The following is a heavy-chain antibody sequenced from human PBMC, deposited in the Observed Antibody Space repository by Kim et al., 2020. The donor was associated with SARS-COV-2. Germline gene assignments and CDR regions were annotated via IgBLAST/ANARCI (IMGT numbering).Heavy chain of an antibody. CDR3: ARADYGDYAWIPYYYGMDV. CDR2: INTNTGNP. D-gene: IGHD4-17*01. Sequence: ASVKVSCKASGYTFTSYAMNWVRQAPGQGLEWMGWINTNTGNPTYAQGFTGRFVFSLDTSVSTAYLQISSLKAEDTAVYYCARADYGDYAWIPYYYGMDVWGQGTTVTVSS. V-gene: IGHV7-4-1*02. CDR1: GYTFTSYA. J-gene: IGHJ6*02.